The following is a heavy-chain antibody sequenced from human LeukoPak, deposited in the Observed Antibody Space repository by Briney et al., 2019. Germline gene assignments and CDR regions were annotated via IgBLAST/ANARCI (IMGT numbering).Heavy chain of an antibody. Sequence: PSETLSLTCTVSGGSISSSSYYWGWIRQPPGRGLEWIGSIYYSGSTYYNPSLKSRVTISVDTSKNQFSLKLSSVTAADTAVYYCAREVAAAGRGMDVWGQGTTVTVSS. J-gene: IGHJ6*02. CDR1: GGSISSSSYY. D-gene: IGHD6-13*01. CDR2: IYYSGST. CDR3: AREVAAAGRGMDV. V-gene: IGHV4-39*07.